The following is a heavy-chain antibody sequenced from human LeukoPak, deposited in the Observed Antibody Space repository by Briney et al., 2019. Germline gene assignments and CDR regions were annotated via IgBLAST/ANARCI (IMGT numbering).Heavy chain of an antibody. CDR2: IYYTGIT. CDR1: GASITSSNYY. V-gene: IGHV4-39*07. D-gene: IGHD3-22*01. Sequence: PSETLSLTCTVSGASITSSNYYWLWLRQPPGKGLEWVGSIYYTGITYYNLSLKSRVTISVDTSKNQFSLKLSSVTAADTAVYYCASEALYYDSSGYYAAFDYWGQGSLVTVSS. J-gene: IGHJ4*02. CDR3: ASEALYYDSSGYYAAFDY.